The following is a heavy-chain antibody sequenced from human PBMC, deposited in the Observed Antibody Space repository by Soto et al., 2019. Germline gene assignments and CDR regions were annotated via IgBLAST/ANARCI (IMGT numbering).Heavy chain of an antibody. V-gene: IGHV3-23*01. CDR2: ISGSGGST. CDR1: GFPFSSYA. CDR3: AACIAAAGTYYYGMDV. J-gene: IGHJ6*02. D-gene: IGHD6-13*01. Sequence: PGGSLRLSCAASGFPFSSYAMSWVRQAPGKGLEWVSAISGSGGSTYYADSVKGRFTISRDNSKNTLYLQMNSLRAEDTAVYYCAACIAAAGTYYYGMDVWGQGTTVTVSS.